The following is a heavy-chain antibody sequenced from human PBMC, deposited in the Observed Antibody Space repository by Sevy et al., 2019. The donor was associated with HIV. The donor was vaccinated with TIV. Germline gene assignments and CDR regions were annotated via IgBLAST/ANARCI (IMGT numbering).Heavy chain of an antibody. D-gene: IGHD6-13*01. CDR3: AKSAGYSSSWYFDY. CDR1: DFTFSSYA. Sequence: GGSLRLSCAASDFTFSSYAMGWVRQAPGKGLEWVSAISGSGGTSYYADSGKGRFTLSRDTSKNTLSLKMNSLRADDTAVYYCAKSAGYSSSWYFDYWGQGTLVTVSS. V-gene: IGHV3-23*01. J-gene: IGHJ4*02. CDR2: ISGSGGTS.